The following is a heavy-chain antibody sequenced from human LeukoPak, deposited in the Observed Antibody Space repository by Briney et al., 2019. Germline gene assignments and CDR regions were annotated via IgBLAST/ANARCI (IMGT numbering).Heavy chain of an antibody. D-gene: IGHD5-18*01. CDR2: ISSSSSYI. Sequence: TGGSLRLSCAASGFTFSSYSMNWVRQAPGKGLEWVSSISSSSSYIYYADSVKGRFTISRDNAKNSLYLQMNSLRAEDTAVYYCARELSYGYYFDYWGQGTLVTVSS. J-gene: IGHJ4*02. V-gene: IGHV3-21*01. CDR3: ARELSYGYYFDY. CDR1: GFTFSSYS.